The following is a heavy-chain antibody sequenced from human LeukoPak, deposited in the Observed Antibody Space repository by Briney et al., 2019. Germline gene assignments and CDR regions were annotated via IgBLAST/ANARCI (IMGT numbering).Heavy chain of an antibody. Sequence: GGSLRLSCAASGFTFSSYAMSWVRQAPGKGLEWVSAISSSGGSTYYADSVKGRFTISRDNSKNTLYLQVNSQRAEDTAVYYCAKSYSRHFDIWGQGTVVTVSS. CDR1: GFTFSSYA. D-gene: IGHD3-10*01. J-gene: IGHJ3*02. CDR3: AKSYSRHFDI. CDR2: ISSSGGST. V-gene: IGHV3-23*01.